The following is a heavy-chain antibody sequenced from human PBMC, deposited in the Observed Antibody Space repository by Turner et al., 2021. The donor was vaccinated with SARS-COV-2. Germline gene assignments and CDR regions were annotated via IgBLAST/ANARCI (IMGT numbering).Heavy chain of an antibody. CDR2: IYWNDDK. CDR1: GFSLSTSGVG. J-gene: IGHJ4*02. V-gene: IGHV2-5*01. Sequence: ITWKESGPTLVKPTQTLPLHCTFSGFSLSTSGVGVCWIRQPPGKSLEWLALIYWNDDKRYSPSLMSRLTITKDTSRVQVVLTMTYMDPVYTATYYCAHSPFQLLYMRVFDYWGQGTLVTVSS. CDR3: AHSPFQLLYMRVFDY. D-gene: IGHD2-2*02.